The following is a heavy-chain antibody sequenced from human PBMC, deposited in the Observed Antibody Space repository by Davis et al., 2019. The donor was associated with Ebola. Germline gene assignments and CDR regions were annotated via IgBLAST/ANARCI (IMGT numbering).Heavy chain of an antibody. J-gene: IGHJ4*02. CDR3: ARGWFNGVVVTATKWGYFDY. CDR2: ISSSSSYI. CDR1: GFTISSYS. D-gene: IGHD2-21*02. Sequence: GGSLRLSCAASGFTISSYSFNWVRQAPGKGLEWVSSISSSSSYIYYADSVKGRFTISRDNAKNSLYLQMNSLRAEDTAVYYCARGWFNGVVVTATKWGYFDYWGQGTLVTVSS. V-gene: IGHV3-21*06.